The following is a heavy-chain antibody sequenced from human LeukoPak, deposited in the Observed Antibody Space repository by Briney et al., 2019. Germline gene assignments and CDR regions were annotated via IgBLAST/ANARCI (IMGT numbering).Heavy chain of an antibody. CDR3: ARGGYCSGGSCYWKGFDP. Sequence: SETLSLTCTVSGGSISSYYWSWIRQPPGKGLEWIGYIYYSGSTNYNPSLKSRVTISVDTSKNQFSLKLSSMTAADTAVYYCARGGYCSGGSCYWKGFDPWGQGTLVTVSS. CDR1: GGSISSYY. J-gene: IGHJ5*02. V-gene: IGHV4-59*08. D-gene: IGHD2-15*01. CDR2: IYYSGST.